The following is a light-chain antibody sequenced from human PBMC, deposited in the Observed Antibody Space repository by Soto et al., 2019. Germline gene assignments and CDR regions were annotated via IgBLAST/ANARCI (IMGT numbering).Light chain of an antibody. Sequence: EIVMTQSPATLSVSPGERATLSCRASQSVSSNLAWYQQKPGQAPRLLIYVASTRATGIPARFSGSGSGTEFTLTINSLQSEDFAIYYCQQYNNWPPLTFGGGTKVEIK. J-gene: IGKJ4*01. CDR1: QSVSSN. V-gene: IGKV3-15*01. CDR3: QQYNNWPPLT. CDR2: VAS.